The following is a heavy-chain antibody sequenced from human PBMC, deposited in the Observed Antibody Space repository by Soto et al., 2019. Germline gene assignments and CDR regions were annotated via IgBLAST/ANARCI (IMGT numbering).Heavy chain of an antibody. J-gene: IGHJ4*02. V-gene: IGHV3-30*18. CDR1: GFTFSSYG. CDR3: AKGTYEQLVPLLYFDY. CDR2: ISYDGSNK. D-gene: IGHD6-13*01. Sequence: PGGSLRLSCAASGFTFSSYGMHWVRQAPGKGLEWVAVISYDGSNKYYADSVKGRFTISRDNSKNTLYLQMNSLRAEDTAVYYCAKGTYEQLVPLLYFDYWGQGTLVTVSS.